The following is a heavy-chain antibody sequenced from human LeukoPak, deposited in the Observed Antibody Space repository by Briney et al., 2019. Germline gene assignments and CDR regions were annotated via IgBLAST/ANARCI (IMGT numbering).Heavy chain of an antibody. CDR2: IFHSGTT. CDR3: ARDQWLLRGGDHDAFDI. V-gene: IGHV4-4*02. Sequence: SGTLSLTCAVSGGSISSTHWWNWVRQPPGKGLEWIGEIFHSGTTNYNPSLKSRVTISIDKAKNQFSLKLRSVTAADTAVYYCARDQWLLRGGDHDAFDIWGQGTMVTVSS. D-gene: IGHD6-19*01. J-gene: IGHJ3*02. CDR1: GGSISSTHW.